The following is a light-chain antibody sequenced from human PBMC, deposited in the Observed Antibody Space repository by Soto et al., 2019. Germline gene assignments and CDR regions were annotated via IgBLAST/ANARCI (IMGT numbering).Light chain of an antibody. CDR3: QQYDTFFS. Sequence: DIQLTQSPSSLSASVGDRVTITCQASQDISNNLNWYQHKPGKVPKVLISEASDLETGVPTRFSGNGYGTHFTFTISSLQPEDVGTYFCQQYDTFFSFGPGTKV. CDR2: EAS. J-gene: IGKJ3*01. CDR1: QDISNN. V-gene: IGKV1-33*01.